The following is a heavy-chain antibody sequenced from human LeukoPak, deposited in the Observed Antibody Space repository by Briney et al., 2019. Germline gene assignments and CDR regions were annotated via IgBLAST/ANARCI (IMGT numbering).Heavy chain of an antibody. Sequence: GESLKISCKGSGYSFTSYWIGWVRQMPGKGLEWMGIIYPGDSDTRYSPSFQGQVTISADKSISTAYLQWSSLKASDTAMYYCARVLLWFGELSVLDAFDIWGQGTMVTVSS. CDR2: IYPGDSDT. CDR3: ARVLLWFGELSVLDAFDI. CDR1: GYSFTSYW. J-gene: IGHJ3*02. V-gene: IGHV5-51*01. D-gene: IGHD3-10*01.